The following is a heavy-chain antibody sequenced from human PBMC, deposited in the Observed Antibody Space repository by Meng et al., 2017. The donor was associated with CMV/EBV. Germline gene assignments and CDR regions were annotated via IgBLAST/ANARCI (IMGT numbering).Heavy chain of an antibody. V-gene: IGHV3-74*01. D-gene: IGHD6-6*01. CDR3: ARASPYSSSYFDY. CDR2: IHSDGSGI. Sequence: GGSLRLSCEASGFAFSNHWMHWVRRAPGKGLVWVSRIHSDGSGIAYADSVKGRFTISRDNAKNTVYLQMNSLRGEDTAVYYCARASPYSSSYFDYWGQGAVVTVSS. CDR1: GFAFSNHW. J-gene: IGHJ4*02.